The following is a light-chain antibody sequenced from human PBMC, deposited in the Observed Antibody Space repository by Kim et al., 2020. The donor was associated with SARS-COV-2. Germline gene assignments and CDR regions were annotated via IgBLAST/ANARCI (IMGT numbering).Light chain of an antibody. CDR1: KLGDKY. CDR3: QAWDTSTVV. J-gene: IGLJ2*01. CDR2: QDS. Sequence: SYELTQPPSVSVSPGQTASITCSGDKLGDKYACWSQQKPGQSPVLVIYQDSKRPSGIPERFSGSNSGNTATLPISGTQAMDEADYYCQAWDTSTVVFGGG. V-gene: IGLV3-1*01.